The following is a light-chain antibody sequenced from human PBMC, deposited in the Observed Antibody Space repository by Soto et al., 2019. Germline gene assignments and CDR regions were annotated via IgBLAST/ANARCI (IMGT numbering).Light chain of an antibody. CDR1: QSVSSNN. Sequence: EIVLTQSPDTLSLSPGERATLSCRASQSVSSNNLVWYQQKVGQAPRLLIYGASSRATGIPDRFSGSGSGTDFTLSISRLETEDFAVYYCQQYGNSLWTSGQGTNVEI. J-gene: IGKJ1*01. V-gene: IGKV3-20*01. CDR3: QQYGNSLWT. CDR2: GAS.